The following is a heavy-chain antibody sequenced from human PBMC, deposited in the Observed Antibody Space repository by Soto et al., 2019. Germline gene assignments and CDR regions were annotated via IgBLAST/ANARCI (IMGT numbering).Heavy chain of an antibody. CDR3: ARHNPLSNDSSSSYYYYYYMDV. D-gene: IGHD6-6*01. V-gene: IGHV4-39*01. CDR1: GGSISSSSYY. J-gene: IGHJ6*03. CDR2: IYYSGST. Sequence: SETLSLTCTVSGGSISSSSYYWGWIRQPPGKGLEWIGSIYYSGSTYYNPSLKSRVTISVDTSKNQFSLKLSSVTAADTAVYYCARHNPLSNDSSSSYYYYYYMDVWGKGTTVTVSS.